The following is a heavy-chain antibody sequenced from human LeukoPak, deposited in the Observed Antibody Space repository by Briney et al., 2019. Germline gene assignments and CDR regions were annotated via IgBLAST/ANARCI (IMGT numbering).Heavy chain of an antibody. J-gene: IGHJ3*02. CDR3: ARGVFTDAFDI. Sequence: SETLSLTCTVSGGSISSYYWSWIRQPPAQGLEWIGYIYYSGSTNYNPSLKSRVTISVDTSKNQFSLKLSSVTAADTAVYYCARGVFTDAFDIWGQGTMVTVSS. D-gene: IGHD6-6*01. CDR2: IYYSGST. CDR1: GGSISSYY. V-gene: IGHV4-59*01.